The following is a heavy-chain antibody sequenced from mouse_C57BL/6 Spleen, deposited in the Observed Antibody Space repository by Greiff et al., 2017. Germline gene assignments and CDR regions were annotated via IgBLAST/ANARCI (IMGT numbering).Heavy chain of an antibody. J-gene: IGHJ2*01. CDR1: GFSLTSYG. V-gene: IGHV2-5*01. CDR2: IWRSGST. Sequence: VQLQESGPGLVQPSQSLSITCTVSGFSLTSYGVHWVRQSPGKGLEWLGVIWRSGSTDYNAAFMSRLSKPKDNSKSQVFFKMNSLQAADTAIYYCAKTSDYYGRSYSFDYWGQGTTLTVSS. D-gene: IGHD1-1*01. CDR3: AKTSDYYGRSYSFDY.